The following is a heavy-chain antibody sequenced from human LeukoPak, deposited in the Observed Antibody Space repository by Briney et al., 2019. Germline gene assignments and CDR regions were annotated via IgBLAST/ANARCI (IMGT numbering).Heavy chain of an antibody. D-gene: IGHD1-14*01. V-gene: IGHV3-15*01. Sequence: KPGGSLQLSCASSGFTLSKDWISWVRQAPGKGLEWVGLIKNKLDGGTTDEAAPVKGRFTISRGDSKNTLYLHMDSLKTEDTAVYYCTTYNDRDAFNVWGQGTTVTVSP. CDR3: TTYNDRDAFNV. J-gene: IGHJ3*01. CDR2: IKNKLDGGTT. CDR1: GFTLSKDW.